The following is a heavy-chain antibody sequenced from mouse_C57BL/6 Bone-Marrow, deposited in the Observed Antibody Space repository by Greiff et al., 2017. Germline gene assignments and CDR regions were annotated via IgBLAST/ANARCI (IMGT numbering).Heavy chain of an antibody. CDR2: IYPGDGDT. J-gene: IGHJ2*01. CDR1: GYAFSSSW. CDR3: PRGLILDY. V-gene: IGHV1-82*01. Sequence: QVQLKESGPELVKPGASVKISCKASGYAFSSSWMNWVKQRPGKGLEWIGRIYPGDGDTNYNGKFKGKATLTADKSSSTAYMQLSSLTSEDSAVYFYPRGLILDYWGQGTTLTVSS. D-gene: IGHD3-1*01.